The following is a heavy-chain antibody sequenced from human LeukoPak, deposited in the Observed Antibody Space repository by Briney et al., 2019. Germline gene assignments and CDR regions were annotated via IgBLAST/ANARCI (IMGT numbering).Heavy chain of an antibody. V-gene: IGHV3-21*01. CDR1: GFTFSSYS. CDR2: ISFSGDYI. CDR3: ARRASTERGHSYGLDY. J-gene: IGHJ4*02. D-gene: IGHD5-18*01. Sequence: NAGGSLRLSCAASGFTFSSYSMNWVRQAPGKGLEWVSSISFSGDYIYYADSLKGRITISRDNAKNSLYLQMNSLRAEDSAVYYCARRASTERGHSYGLDYWGQGTLVTVSS.